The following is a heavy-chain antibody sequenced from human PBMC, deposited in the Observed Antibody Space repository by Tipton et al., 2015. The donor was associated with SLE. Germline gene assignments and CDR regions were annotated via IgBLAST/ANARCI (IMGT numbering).Heavy chain of an antibody. J-gene: IGHJ4*02. CDR3: ARDPMTTGYFDY. Sequence: LRLSCTVSGGSISSSSYYWGWIRQPPGKGLEWIGEINHSGSTNYNPSLKSRVTISVDTSKNQFSLKLSSVTAADTAVYYCARDPMTTGYFDYWGQGTLVTFSS. CDR1: GGSISSSSYY. D-gene: IGHD4-17*01. V-gene: IGHV4-39*07. CDR2: INHSGST.